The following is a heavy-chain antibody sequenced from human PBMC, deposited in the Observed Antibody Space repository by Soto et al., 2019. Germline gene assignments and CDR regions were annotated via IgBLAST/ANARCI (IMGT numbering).Heavy chain of an antibody. CDR2: ISSSSSYI. V-gene: IGHV3-21*01. J-gene: IGHJ5*02. Sequence: EVQLVESGGGLVKPGGSLRLSCAASGFTFSSYSMNWVRQAPGKGLEWVSSISSSSSYIYYADSVKGRFTISRDNAKNSLYLQMNSLRAEDTAVNYCARDPRINYYDSSGLNWFDPWGQGTLVTVSS. CDR3: ARDPRINYYDSSGLNWFDP. CDR1: GFTFSSYS. D-gene: IGHD3-22*01.